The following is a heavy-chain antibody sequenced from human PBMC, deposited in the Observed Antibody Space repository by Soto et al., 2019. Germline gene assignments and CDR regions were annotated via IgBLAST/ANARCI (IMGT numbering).Heavy chain of an antibody. J-gene: IGHJ4*02. CDR2: INPRDSDT. Sequence: EPLQISRKGSGYSFTTYWIGLVRQMPGKGLEWMGIINPRDSDTRYSPSFQGQVTISADKSINTAYLQWSSLKASDTAMYYCARPGSSSSDYWGQGTLVNVSS. CDR1: GYSFTTYW. CDR3: ARPGSSSSDY. D-gene: IGHD6-6*01. V-gene: IGHV5-51*01.